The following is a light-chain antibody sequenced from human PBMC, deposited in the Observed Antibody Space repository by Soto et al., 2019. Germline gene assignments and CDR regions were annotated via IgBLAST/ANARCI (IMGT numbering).Light chain of an antibody. CDR3: QQYGNSPLT. V-gene: IGKV3-20*01. CDR1: QSVTTSY. CDR2: GAS. J-gene: IGKJ4*01. Sequence: EIVLTQSPGTLSLSPGERATLSCRASQSVTTSYLAWYQQKPGQAPRLLIYGASNMATGIPDRFNGSESRTDFAHTISRLEPVDFALYYCQQYGNSPLTFVGGTKVEIK.